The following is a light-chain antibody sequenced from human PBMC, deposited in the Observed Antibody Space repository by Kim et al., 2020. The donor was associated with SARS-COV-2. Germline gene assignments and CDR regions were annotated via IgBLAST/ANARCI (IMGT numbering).Light chain of an antibody. Sequence: PGQAARITCSGDALPKQYAYWYQQKPGQAPVLVIYKDSERPSGIPERFSGSSSGTTVTLTISGVQAEDEADYYCQSADSSGTYVIFGGGTQLTVL. CDR1: ALPKQY. CDR2: KDS. V-gene: IGLV3-25*03. CDR3: QSADSSGTYVI. J-gene: IGLJ2*01.